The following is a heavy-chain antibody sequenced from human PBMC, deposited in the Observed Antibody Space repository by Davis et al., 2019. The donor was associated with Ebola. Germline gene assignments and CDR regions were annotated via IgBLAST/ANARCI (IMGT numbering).Heavy chain of an antibody. V-gene: IGHV3-30-3*01. J-gene: IGHJ2*01. CDR2: ISYDGSNK. CDR1: GFTFSRHD. Sequence: PGGSLRLSCAASGFTFSRHDMHWVRQAPGKGLDWVTIISYDGSNKYYADSVKGRFTISRDNSKNTLFLQMNSLRAEDTAVYYCARESTVVTRGYFDLWGRGTLVSVSS. CDR3: ARESTVVTRGYFDL. D-gene: IGHD4-23*01.